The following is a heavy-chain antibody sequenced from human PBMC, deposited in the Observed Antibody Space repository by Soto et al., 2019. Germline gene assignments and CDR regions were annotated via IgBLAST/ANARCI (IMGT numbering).Heavy chain of an antibody. V-gene: IGHV3-21*01. J-gene: IGHJ6*02. Sequence: GGSLRLSCAASGFTFSSYSMNWVRQAPGKGLEWVSSISSSSSYIYYADSVKGRFTISRDNAKNSLYLQMNSLRAEDTAVYYCARRVEQQLDDWGYYYYYYGMDVWGQGTTVTVSS. CDR2: ISSSSSYI. D-gene: IGHD6-13*01. CDR3: ARRVEQQLDDWGYYYYYYGMDV. CDR1: GFTFSSYS.